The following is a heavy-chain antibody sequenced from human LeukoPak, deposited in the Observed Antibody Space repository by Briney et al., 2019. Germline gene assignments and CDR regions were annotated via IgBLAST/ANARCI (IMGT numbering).Heavy chain of an antibody. V-gene: IGHV4-59*01. CDR2: IYYSGST. CDR1: GGSISSYY. CDR3: ARVTTGSSSRFDY. D-gene: IGHD6-13*01. J-gene: IGHJ4*02. Sequence: SETLSLTCTVSGGSISSYYWSWIRQPPGKGLEWIGYIYYSGSTNYNPSLKSRVTISVDTSKNQFSLKLSSVTAADTAVYYCARVTTGSSSRFDYWGQGTLVTVSS.